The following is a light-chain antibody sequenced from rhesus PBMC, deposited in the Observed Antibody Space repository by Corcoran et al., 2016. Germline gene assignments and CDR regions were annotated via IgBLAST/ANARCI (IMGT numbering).Light chain of an antibody. Sequence: DIQMTQSPSSLSASVGDTVTITCRASQSINSWLAWYQQSPGKAPKLLIYEAATLESGVSSRFSGGGSGTDFTLTISSLQSEDFATYYCQQYNSSPRTFGGGTKV. J-gene: IGKJ4*01. CDR1: QSINSW. CDR2: EAA. CDR3: QQYNSSPRT. V-gene: IGKV1-22*01.